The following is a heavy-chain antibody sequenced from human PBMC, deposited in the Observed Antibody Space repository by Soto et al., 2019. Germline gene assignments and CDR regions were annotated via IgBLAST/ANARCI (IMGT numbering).Heavy chain of an antibody. V-gene: IGHV3-11*05. CDR2: ISSRTSHT. Sequence: PGGSLRLSCAVSGFTFSDYYMTWIRQAPGKGLEWVSYISSRTSHTNYADSVKGRFTISRDNAKNSLFLQMNSLRAEDTAVYYCARGRGAAADYFDFWGQGTLVTVSS. CDR3: ARGRGAAADYFDF. CDR1: GFTFSDYY. J-gene: IGHJ4*02. D-gene: IGHD6-13*01.